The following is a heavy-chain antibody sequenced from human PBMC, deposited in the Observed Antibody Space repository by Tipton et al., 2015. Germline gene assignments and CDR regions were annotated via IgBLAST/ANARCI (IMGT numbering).Heavy chain of an antibody. J-gene: IGHJ4*02. D-gene: IGHD4-23*01. CDR2: IFYSGST. Sequence: LRLSCTVSGGSLRPYYWSWIRQPPGKGLEWIGYIFYSGSTNYNPSLKSRVTISVDTSKTQFSLKMSSVTASDTAVYYCARARGRHGGLFDSWGQGILVTVSS. CDR3: ARARGRHGGLFDS. V-gene: IGHV4-59*01. CDR1: GGSLRPYY.